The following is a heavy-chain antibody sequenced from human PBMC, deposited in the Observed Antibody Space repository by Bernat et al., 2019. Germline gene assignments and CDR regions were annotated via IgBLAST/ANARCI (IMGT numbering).Heavy chain of an antibody. CDR1: GFTVGDHH. V-gene: IGHV3-66*01. CDR3: SGYGGNSV. J-gene: IGHJ4*02. D-gene: IGHD2-21*02. Sequence: EVQVVTSGGGLVQPGESLRLSCAASGFTVGDHHMNWVRQAPGKGLEWVAVISNGGATYYADSVQGRFTISRDSSKNTVYLQMSGLRAEDTAVYYCSGYGGNSVWDQGTRVTVSS. CDR2: ISNGGAT.